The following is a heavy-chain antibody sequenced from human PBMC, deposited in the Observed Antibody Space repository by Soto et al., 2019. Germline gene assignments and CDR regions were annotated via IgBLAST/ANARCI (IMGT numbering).Heavy chain of an antibody. CDR1: GFTFSSYW. Sequence: PGGSLRLSCAASGFTFSSYWMTWVRQAPGKGLEFLATIKPDGSDTYYADSVKGRFTISRDNSKNALYLQMNSLRAEDTAVYYCTKSVYNWNDGFFDYWGQGTLVTVSS. D-gene: IGHD1-1*01. V-gene: IGHV3-7*01. J-gene: IGHJ4*02. CDR3: TKSVYNWNDGFFDY. CDR2: IKPDGSDT.